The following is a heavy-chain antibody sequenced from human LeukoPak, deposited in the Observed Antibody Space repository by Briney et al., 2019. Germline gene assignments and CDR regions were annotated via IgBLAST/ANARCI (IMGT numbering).Heavy chain of an antibody. CDR3: AGVRDWFDP. V-gene: IGHV4-59*01. CDR1: GGSFSGYY. CDR2: IYYSGST. Sequence: PSETLSLTCAVYGGSFSGYYWSWIRQPPGKGLEWIGYIYYSGSTNYNPSLKSRVTISVDTSKNQFSLKLSSVTAADTAVYYCAGVRDWFDPWGQGTLVTVSS. J-gene: IGHJ5*02.